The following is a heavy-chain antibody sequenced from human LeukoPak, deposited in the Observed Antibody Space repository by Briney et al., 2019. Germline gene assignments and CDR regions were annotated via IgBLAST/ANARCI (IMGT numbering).Heavy chain of an antibody. CDR2: ISGSGVST. J-gene: IGHJ4*02. Sequence: GGSLRLSCAGSGFTFSSYGMSWVRQTPGKGLEWVSAISGSGVSTYYVDSVKGRFTISRDNSKNTLVLQMNSLRAEDTAVYYCAKSGVRGVTPFDYWGQGTLVTVSS. CDR3: AKSGVRGVTPFDY. D-gene: IGHD3-10*01. CDR1: GFTFSSYG. V-gene: IGHV3-23*01.